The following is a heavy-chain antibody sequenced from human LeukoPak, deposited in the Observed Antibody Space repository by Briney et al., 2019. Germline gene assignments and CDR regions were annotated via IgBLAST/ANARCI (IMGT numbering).Heavy chain of an antibody. CDR1: GFTFTSYA. CDR2: ISDSGGST. J-gene: IGHJ3*02. V-gene: IGHV3-23*01. CDR3: ARDRLFDSRGFINAFDI. Sequence: GGSLRLSCEASGFTFTSYAMSWVRQAPGKGLDWVSAISDSGGSTFYADSVKGRFTISRDNSKSTLYLQMNNLRAEDTAVYYCARDRLFDSRGFINAFDIWGQGTMVTVSS. D-gene: IGHD3-22*01.